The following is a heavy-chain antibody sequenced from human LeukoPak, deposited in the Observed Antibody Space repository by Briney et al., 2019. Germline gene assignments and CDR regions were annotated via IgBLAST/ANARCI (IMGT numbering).Heavy chain of an antibody. CDR1: GGSLSGYY. V-gene: IGHV4-34*01. J-gene: IGHJ4*02. CDR2: INHSGST. D-gene: IGHD4-17*01. CDR3: VGRSSIGDQKGGDYFDY. Sequence: SETLSLTCAVYGGSLSGYYWSWIRQPPGKGLEWIGEINHSGSTNYNPSLKSRVTISVDTSKNQFSLKLSSVTAADTAVYYCVGRSSIGDQKGGDYFDYWGQGTLVTVSS.